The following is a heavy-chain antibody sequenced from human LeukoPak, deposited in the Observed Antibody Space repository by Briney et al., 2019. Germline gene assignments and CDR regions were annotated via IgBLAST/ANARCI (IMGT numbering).Heavy chain of an antibody. CDR3: ARHKPTGSYPLEL. D-gene: IGHD3-10*01. CDR2: IYYSGST. Sequence: PSETLSLTCTVSGGSINSSSYYWDWIRQPPGKGLEWIGNIYYSGSTYYNPSLKSRVTISVDTSKNQFSLNLSSVTAADTAVYYCARHKPTGSYPLELWGQGTLVTVSS. V-gene: IGHV4-39*01. J-gene: IGHJ4*02. CDR1: GGSINSSSYY.